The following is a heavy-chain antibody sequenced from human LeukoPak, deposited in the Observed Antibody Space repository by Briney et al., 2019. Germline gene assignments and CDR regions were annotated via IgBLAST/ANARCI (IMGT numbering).Heavy chain of an antibody. CDR3: AKIPAFYGSGSSDY. Sequence: QTGGSLRLSCAASGFTFSTYGMHWVRQAPGKGLEWVAGVSYDGTYKHYADSVKGRFTISRDNSKDTLYLQMSSLRADDTAVYYCAKIPAFYGSGSSDYWGQGTLVTVSS. CDR1: GFTFSTYG. J-gene: IGHJ4*02. V-gene: IGHV3-30*18. CDR2: VSYDGTYK. D-gene: IGHD3-10*01.